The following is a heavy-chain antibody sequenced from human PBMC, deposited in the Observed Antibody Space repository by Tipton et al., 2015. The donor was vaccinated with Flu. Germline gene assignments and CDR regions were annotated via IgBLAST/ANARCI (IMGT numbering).Heavy chain of an antibody. V-gene: IGHV4-38-2*02. CDR1: GYFISSGYY. D-gene: IGHD1-26*01. CDR2: IIQSGNA. Sequence: TLSLTFTVSGYFISSGYYWGWIRQSPGTGLQWIATIIQSGNAYYNPSLRSRVTISVDTTKNLFSLNLSSVTATDTAVYYCARALNSGREYTFDIWGRGTVVTVSS. CDR3: ARALNSGREYTFDI. J-gene: IGHJ3*02.